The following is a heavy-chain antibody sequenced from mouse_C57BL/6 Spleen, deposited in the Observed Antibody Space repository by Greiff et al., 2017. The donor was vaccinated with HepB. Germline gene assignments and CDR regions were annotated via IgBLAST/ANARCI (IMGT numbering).Heavy chain of an antibody. V-gene: IGHV5-16*01. CDR2: INYDGSST. D-gene: IGHD1-1*01. CDR3: ARDGVLRGYFDY. J-gene: IGHJ2*01. CDR1: GFTFSDYY. Sequence: EVKLMESEGGLVQPGSSMKLSCTASGFTFSDYYMAWVRQVPEKGLEWVANINYDGSSTYYLDSLKSRFIISRDNAKNILYLQMSSLKSEDTATYYCARDGVLRGYFDYWGQGTTLTVSS.